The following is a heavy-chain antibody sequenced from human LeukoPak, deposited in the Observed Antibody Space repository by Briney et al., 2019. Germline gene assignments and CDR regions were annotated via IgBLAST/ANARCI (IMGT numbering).Heavy chain of an antibody. D-gene: IGHD3-9*01. Sequence: SETLSLTCTVSGGSISSSSYYWGWIRQPPGKGLEWIGSIYYSGSTYYNPSLKSRVTISVDTSKNQFSLKLSSVTAADTAVYYCARLGDILTGYTYIDYWGQGTLVTVSS. V-gene: IGHV4-39*01. J-gene: IGHJ4*02. CDR2: IYYSGST. CDR1: GGSISSSSYY. CDR3: ARLGDILTGYTYIDY.